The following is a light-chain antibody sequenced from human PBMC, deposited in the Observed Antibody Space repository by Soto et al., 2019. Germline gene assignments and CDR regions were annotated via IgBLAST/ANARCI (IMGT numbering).Light chain of an antibody. CDR1: QSVSSN. V-gene: IGKV3-15*01. CDR3: QQYNNWRAAYP. Sequence: EIVMTQSPATLSVSPGERATLSCRASQSVSSNLAWYQQKPGQAPRLLIYGASTRATGIPARFSGSGSGTEFTLTISSLQSEDFAVYYCQQYNNWRAAYPFRQGTKLEIK. CDR2: GAS. J-gene: IGKJ2*01.